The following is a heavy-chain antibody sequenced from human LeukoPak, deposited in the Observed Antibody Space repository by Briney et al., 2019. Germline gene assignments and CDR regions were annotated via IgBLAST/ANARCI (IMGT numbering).Heavy chain of an antibody. CDR3: ARGHYYGSGSYRRGWFDP. J-gene: IGHJ5*02. Sequence: PSGTLSLTCAVSGGSISSNNWWSWVRQSPGKGLEWIGEIVHTGSTKYNPSLENRVTISVDTSKNQFSLKLSSVTAADTAVYYCARGHYYGSGSYRRGWFDPWGQGTLVTVSS. CDR1: GGSISSNNW. V-gene: IGHV4-4*02. D-gene: IGHD3-10*01. CDR2: IVHTGST.